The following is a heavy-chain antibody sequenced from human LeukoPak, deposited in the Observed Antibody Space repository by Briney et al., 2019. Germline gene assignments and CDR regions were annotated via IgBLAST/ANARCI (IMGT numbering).Heavy chain of an antibody. D-gene: IGHD3-16*01. J-gene: IGHJ4*02. CDR3: AKGGVSTGPRGSHYFDY. CDR2: ISANAGNT. V-gene: IGHV3-23*01. Sequence: GGSLRLSCAASGFTFSTYAMSWVRQAPGKGLEWVSTISANAGNTFYADSVKGRFTISRDNSKNTLYLQMNSLRAEDTAVYYCAKGGVSTGPRGSHYFDYWGQGTLVTVSS. CDR1: GFTFSTYA.